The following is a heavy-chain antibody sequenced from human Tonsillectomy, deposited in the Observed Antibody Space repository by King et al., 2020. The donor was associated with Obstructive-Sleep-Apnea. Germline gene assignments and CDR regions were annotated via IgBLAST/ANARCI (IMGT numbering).Heavy chain of an antibody. Sequence: VQLVESGGGVVQPGRSLRLSCAASGFIFSNYGMHWVRQAPGKGLEWVAVMWSDGSDKYYADSVKGRFTISRDNSKNTLYLHMNSLRAEDTAVYYCARDHGYCSGGNCYTPSYFDYWGQGSLVTVSS. J-gene: IGHJ4*02. CDR3: ARDHGYCSGGNCYTPSYFDY. CDR1: GFIFSNYG. D-gene: IGHD2-15*01. CDR2: MWSDGSDK. V-gene: IGHV3-33*08.